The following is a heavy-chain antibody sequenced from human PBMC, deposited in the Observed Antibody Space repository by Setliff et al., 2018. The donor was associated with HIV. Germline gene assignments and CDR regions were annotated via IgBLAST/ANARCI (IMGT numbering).Heavy chain of an antibody. CDR3: ASRIYYYDSNNFLREEGFDP. Sequence: PSETLSLTCTVSGGSISSSSYYWGWIRQSPGKGLEWPGEINHSGNTHYDPSLKSRLTISIDTSKNQFSLNLTSVTAADTAVYYCASRIYYYDSNNFLREEGFDPWGQGTLVTVSS. D-gene: IGHD3-22*01. CDR2: INHSGNT. V-gene: IGHV4-39*01. CDR1: GGSISSSSYY. J-gene: IGHJ5*02.